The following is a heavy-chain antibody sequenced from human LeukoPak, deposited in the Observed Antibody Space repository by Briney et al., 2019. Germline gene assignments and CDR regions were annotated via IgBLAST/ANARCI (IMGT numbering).Heavy chain of an antibody. CDR2: IYYSGST. CDR1: GGSIRGYY. Sequence: PSQTLSLTCTVSGGSIRGYYWSWIRQPPGKGLEWIGYIYYSGSTNYNPSLKSRVTISVDTSKNQFSLKLSSVTAADTAVYYCARDTPGSSSLDFWGQGTLVTVSS. J-gene: IGHJ4*02. CDR3: ARDTPGSSSLDF. D-gene: IGHD6-6*01. V-gene: IGHV4-59*01.